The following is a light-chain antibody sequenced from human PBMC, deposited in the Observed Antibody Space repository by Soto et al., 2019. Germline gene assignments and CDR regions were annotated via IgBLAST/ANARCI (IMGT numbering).Light chain of an antibody. J-gene: IGKJ1*01. V-gene: IGKV3-20*01. CDR2: GIS. CDR3: LQYDNWPPWT. Sequence: EVVLTQSPGTLSLFPGERATLSCRASQSVTNSYLAWYQQKPGQAPRPLIYGISNRATGIPDRFSGSGSGTDFTLTISRLEPEDFALYYCLQYDNWPPWTFGQGTKVDIK. CDR1: QSVTNSY.